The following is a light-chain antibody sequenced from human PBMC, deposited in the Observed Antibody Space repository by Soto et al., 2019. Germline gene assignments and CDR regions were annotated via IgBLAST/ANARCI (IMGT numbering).Light chain of an antibody. CDR1: QSVVNY. CDR2: DAS. Sequence: LSAAAVSLSPGERATLSGRASQSVVNYLAWYQQKPGQTPRLLIYDASNRATGIPARFSGSGSGTDFTLTISSLEAEDFAVYYCQQRSNWPPSFGQGRRRAI. CDR3: QQRSNWPPS. V-gene: IGKV3-11*01. J-gene: IGKJ5*01.